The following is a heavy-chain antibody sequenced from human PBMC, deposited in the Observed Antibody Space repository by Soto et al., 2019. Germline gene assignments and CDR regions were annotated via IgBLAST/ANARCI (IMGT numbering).Heavy chain of an antibody. D-gene: IGHD2-2*01. CDR1: GYSFTSYW. Sequence: GESLKISCKGSGYSFTSYWIGWVRQMPGKGLEWMGIIYPGDSDTRYSPSFQGQVTISADKSISTAYLQWSSLKASDTATSYCARLGGYCSSTKCYGGVDYWGQGTQVTVSS. V-gene: IGHV5-51*01. CDR2: IYPGDSDT. CDR3: ARLGGYCSSTKCYGGVDY. J-gene: IGHJ4*02.